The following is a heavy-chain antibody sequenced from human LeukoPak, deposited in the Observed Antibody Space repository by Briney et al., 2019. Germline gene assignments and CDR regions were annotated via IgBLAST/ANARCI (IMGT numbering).Heavy chain of an antibody. V-gene: IGHV4-59*01. Sequence: SETLSLTCTVSGGSISSYYWSWIRQPPGKGLEWIGYIYYSRSTNYNPSLKSRVTISVDTSRNQFSLKLSSVTAADTAVYYCARGGYYVLDYWGQGTLVTVSS. D-gene: IGHD3-10*02. CDR1: GGSISSYY. J-gene: IGHJ4*02. CDR2: IYYSRST. CDR3: ARGGYYVLDY.